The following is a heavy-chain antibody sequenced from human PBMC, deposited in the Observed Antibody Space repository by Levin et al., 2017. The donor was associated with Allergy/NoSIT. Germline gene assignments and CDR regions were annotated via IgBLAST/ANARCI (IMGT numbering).Heavy chain of an antibody. CDR1: GGSISSYY. CDR3: ARGSHSPDT. D-gene: IGHD2-15*01. V-gene: IGHV4-59*01. J-gene: IGHJ5*02. Sequence: SETLSLTCTVSGGSISSYYWSWVRQPPGKGLEWIGYVFYSGATDYNPSLRGRLTISVDTSKNHFSLKLTSVTAADTAVYYCARGSHSPDTWGQGTLVTVSS. CDR2: VFYSGAT.